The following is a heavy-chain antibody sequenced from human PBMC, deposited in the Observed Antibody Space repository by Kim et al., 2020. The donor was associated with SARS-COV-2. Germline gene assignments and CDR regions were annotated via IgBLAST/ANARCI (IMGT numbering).Heavy chain of an antibody. CDR1: GGSISSSNW. CDR2: IYHSGST. CDR3: ARSQQLVSDYYYGMDV. J-gene: IGHJ6*02. Sequence: SETLSLTCAVSGGSISSSNWWSWVRQPPGKGLEWIGEIYHSGSTNYNPSLKSRVTISVDKSKNQFSLKLSSVTAADTAVYYCARSQQLVSDYYYGMDVWGQGTTVTVSS. V-gene: IGHV4-4*02. D-gene: IGHD6-13*01.